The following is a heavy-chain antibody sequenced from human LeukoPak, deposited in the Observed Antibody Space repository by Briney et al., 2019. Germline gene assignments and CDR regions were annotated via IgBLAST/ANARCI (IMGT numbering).Heavy chain of an antibody. Sequence: SETLSLTCAVSGASINNNYWTWVRQPPGKGLEWIGYIYSNGNTNYNPSLKGRVTMSIETSKNQFSLQLPSVTAADTAVYYCASGTFDGPLYGTYWYFHVWGRGTLVSVSS. CDR1: GASINNNY. V-gene: IGHV4-59*01. CDR3: ASGTFDGPLYGTYWYFHV. J-gene: IGHJ2*01. D-gene: IGHD1-14*01. CDR2: IYSNGNT.